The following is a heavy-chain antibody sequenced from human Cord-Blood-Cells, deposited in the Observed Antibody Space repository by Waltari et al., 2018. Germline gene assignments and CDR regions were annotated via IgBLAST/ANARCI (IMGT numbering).Heavy chain of an antibody. Sequence: EVQLVESGGGLVQPGGSLKLSCAASGFTFSGSAMHWVRQASGKGLEWVGRIRSKANSYATAYAASVKGRFTISRDDSKNTAYLQMNSLKTEDTAVYYCTTRPPSVVGATDYWGQGTLVTVSS. V-gene: IGHV3-73*01. D-gene: IGHD1-26*01. CDR2: IRSKANSYAT. CDR1: GFTFSGSA. J-gene: IGHJ4*02. CDR3: TTRPPSVVGATDY.